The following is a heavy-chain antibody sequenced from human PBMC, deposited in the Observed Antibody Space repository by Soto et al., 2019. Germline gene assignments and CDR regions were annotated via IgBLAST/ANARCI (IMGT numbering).Heavy chain of an antibody. J-gene: IGHJ6*02. CDR1: GFTFTSSA. CDR3: AASVVPAAYYYYGMDV. V-gene: IGHV1-58*02. CDR2: IVVGSGNT. Sequence: GASVKVSCKASGFTFTSSAMQWVRQARGQRLEWIGWIVVGSGNTNYAQKFQERVTITRDMSTSTAYMELSSLRSEDTAVYYCAASVVPAAYYYYGMDVWGQGTTVTVSS. D-gene: IGHD2-2*01.